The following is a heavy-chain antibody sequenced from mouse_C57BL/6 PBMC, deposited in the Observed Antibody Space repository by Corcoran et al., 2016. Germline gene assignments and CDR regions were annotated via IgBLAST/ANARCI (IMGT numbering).Heavy chain of an antibody. J-gene: IGHJ1*03. Sequence: DVQLQESGPGLVKPSQSLSLTCSVTGYSITSGYYWNWIRQFPGNKLEWMGYISYDGSNNYNPSLKNRISITRDTSKNQCFLKLNSVTTEDTATYYCAYYGSSADVWGTGTTVIVSS. CDR2: ISYDGSN. D-gene: IGHD1-1*01. CDR1: GYSITSGYY. CDR3: AYYGSSADV. V-gene: IGHV3-6*01.